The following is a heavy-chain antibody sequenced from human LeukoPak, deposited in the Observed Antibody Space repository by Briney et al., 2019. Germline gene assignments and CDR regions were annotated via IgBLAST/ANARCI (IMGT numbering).Heavy chain of an antibody. Sequence: PGGSLRLSCAASGFTFSNAWMSWVRQAPGKGLEWVGRIKSKTDGGTTDYAAPVKGRFTISRDDSKNTLYLQMNGLKTEDTAVYYCTTDPADTAMVADYWGQGTLVTVSS. V-gene: IGHV3-15*01. CDR2: IKSKTDGGTT. J-gene: IGHJ4*02. CDR1: GFTFSNAW. CDR3: TTDPADTAMVADY. D-gene: IGHD5-18*01.